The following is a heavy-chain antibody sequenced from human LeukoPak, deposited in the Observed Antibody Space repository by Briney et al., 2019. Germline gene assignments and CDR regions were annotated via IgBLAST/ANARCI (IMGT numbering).Heavy chain of an antibody. CDR1: GGSISSNDYY. J-gene: IGHJ6*03. D-gene: IGHD4-11*01. CDR2: TYYNGRT. Sequence: PSQTLSLTCTVSGGSISSNDYYWCWIRQHPGKGLEWIGYTYYNGRTFYNPSLKTRVTISVDTSKNQFSLKLSSVTAADTAVYYCARAPKGMTTVRYYYYYYMDVWGKGTTVTVSS. CDR3: ARAPKGMTTVRYYYYYYMDV. V-gene: IGHV4-31*03.